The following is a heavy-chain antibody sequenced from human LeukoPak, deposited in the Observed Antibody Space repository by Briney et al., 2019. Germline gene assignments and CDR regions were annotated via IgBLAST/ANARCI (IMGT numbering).Heavy chain of an antibody. CDR2: ISSSSSYI. Sequence: PGGSLRLSCAASGFTFSSYSMNWVRQAPGKGLEWVSSISSSSSYIYYADSVKGRFTISRDNAKNSLYLQMNSLRAEDTAVYYCARVFHPFTGYSGYDWTLSEGDDAFDIWGQGTMVTVSS. CDR1: GFTFSSYS. J-gene: IGHJ3*02. V-gene: IGHV3-21*01. CDR3: ARVFHPFTGYSGYDWTLSEGDDAFDI. D-gene: IGHD5-12*01.